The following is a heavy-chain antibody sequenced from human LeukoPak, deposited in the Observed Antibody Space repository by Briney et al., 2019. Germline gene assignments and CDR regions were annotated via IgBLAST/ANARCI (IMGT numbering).Heavy chain of an antibody. J-gene: IGHJ4*02. Sequence: PGGSLRLSCAASGFTFSSYEMNWVRQAPGKVLEWVGRIKSKTDGGTTDCAAPVKGRFTISRDDSKNTLYLQMNSLITEDTAVYYCTTGPVKYYYDSSGYAPLDYWGQGTLVTVSS. CDR1: GFTFSSYE. D-gene: IGHD3-22*01. CDR3: TTGPVKYYYDSSGYAPLDY. V-gene: IGHV3-15*01. CDR2: IKSKTDGGTT.